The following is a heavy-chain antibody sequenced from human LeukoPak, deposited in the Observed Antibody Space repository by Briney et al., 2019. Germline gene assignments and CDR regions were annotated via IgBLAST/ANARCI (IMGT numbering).Heavy chain of an antibody. CDR2: IWYDGSNK. V-gene: IGHV3-33*06. CDR1: GFTFSGYG. D-gene: IGHD3-22*01. J-gene: IGHJ4*02. CDR3: AKDINYDSSGYFIDY. Sequence: GRSLRLSCAASGFTFSGYGMQWVRQAPGKGLGWVAVIWYDGSNKYYADSVKGRFTISRDNSKNTLYLQMNSLRAEDTAVYYCAKDINYDSSGYFIDYWGQGTLVTVSS.